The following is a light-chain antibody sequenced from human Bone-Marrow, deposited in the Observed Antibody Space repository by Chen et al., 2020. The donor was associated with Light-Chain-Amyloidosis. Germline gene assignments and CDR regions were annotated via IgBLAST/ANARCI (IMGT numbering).Light chain of an antibody. Sequence: SYELTQPPSFSVSPGQTARITCSGDDLPTKYAYWYQQNPGQAPVLVIHRDSERPSGVSERFSGANSGTTATLTISGVQAEDEADYHCQSADSSGTYEVIFGGGTKLTVL. CDR3: QSADSSGTYEVI. J-gene: IGLJ2*01. V-gene: IGLV3-25*03. CDR1: DLPTKY. CDR2: RDS.